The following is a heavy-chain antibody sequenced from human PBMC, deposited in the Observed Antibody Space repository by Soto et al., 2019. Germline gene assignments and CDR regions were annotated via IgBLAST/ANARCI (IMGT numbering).Heavy chain of an antibody. J-gene: IGHJ3*02. Sequence: SETLSLSCAVYGGSFSGYYWSWIRQPPGQGLEWIGEINHSGSTNYNPSLKSRVTISVDTSKNQFSLKLSSVTAADTAVYYCAREYGYDSSGYYYVDAFDIWGQGTMVT. CDR3: AREYGYDSSGYYYVDAFDI. D-gene: IGHD3-22*01. CDR1: GGSFSGYY. V-gene: IGHV4-34*01. CDR2: INHSGST.